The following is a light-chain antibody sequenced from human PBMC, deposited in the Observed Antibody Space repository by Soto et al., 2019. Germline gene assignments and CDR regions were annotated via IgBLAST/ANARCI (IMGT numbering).Light chain of an antibody. J-gene: IGKJ1*01. CDR2: AAS. V-gene: IGKV1-39*01. Sequence: DIQMTQAPCSLSASVRDRVTITCRASQSISSYLNWYQQKPGKAPKLLIYAASSLQSGVPSRFSGSGSGTDFTLTISSLQPEDFATYYCQQSYSTLRTFGQGTKVDIK. CDR1: QSISSY. CDR3: QQSYSTLRT.